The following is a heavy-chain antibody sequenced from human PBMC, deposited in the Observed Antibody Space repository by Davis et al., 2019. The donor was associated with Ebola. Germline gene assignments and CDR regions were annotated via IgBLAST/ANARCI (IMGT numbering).Heavy chain of an antibody. CDR3: AKVKTAAYYFDY. CDR2: IYYSGST. CDR1: GGSISSYY. Sequence: SETLSLTCTVSGGSISSYYWSWIRQPPGKGLEWIGYIYYSGSTNYNPSLKSRVTISVDTSKNQFSLKLSSVTAADTAMYYCAKVKTAAYYFDYWGQGTLVTVSS. D-gene: IGHD6-25*01. V-gene: IGHV4-59*12. J-gene: IGHJ4*02.